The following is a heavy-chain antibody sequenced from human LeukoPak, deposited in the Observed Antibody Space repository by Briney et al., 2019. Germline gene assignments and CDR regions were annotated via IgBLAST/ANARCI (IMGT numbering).Heavy chain of an antibody. V-gene: IGHV3-7*01. CDR3: ARDAPHYYDSSGHVNDAFDI. D-gene: IGHD3-22*01. CDR2: IKQDGSEK. J-gene: IGHJ3*02. CDR1: GFTFSSYW. Sequence: GGSLRLSCAASGFTFSSYWMSWVRQAPGKGLEWVANIKQDGSEKYYVDSVKGRFTISRDNAKNSLYLQMNSLRAEDTAVYYCARDAPHYYDSSGHVNDAFDIWGQGTMVTVSS.